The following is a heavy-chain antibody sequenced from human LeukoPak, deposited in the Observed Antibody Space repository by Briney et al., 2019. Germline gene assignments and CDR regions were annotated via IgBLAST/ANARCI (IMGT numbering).Heavy chain of an antibody. CDR2: ISGSGGST. V-gene: IGHV3-23*01. CDR3: AKGLRRSYDSPPA. D-gene: IGHD3-22*01. CDR1: GFTFSSYD. J-gene: IGHJ4*02. Sequence: GGSLRLSCAASGFTFSSYDMSWVRQAPGKGLEWVSAISGSGGSTYYADSVKGRFTISRDNSKNTLYLQMNSLRAEDTAVYYCAKGLRRSYDSPPAWGQGTLVTVSS.